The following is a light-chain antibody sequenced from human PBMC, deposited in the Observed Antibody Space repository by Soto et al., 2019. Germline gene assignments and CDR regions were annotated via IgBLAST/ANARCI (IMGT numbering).Light chain of an antibody. CDR1: NIGRKS. CDR3: TAWDGGLNARV. CDR2: DDR. Sequence: SYELTQPPSVSVAPGQTARITCGGSNIGRKSVHWYQQKPGQAPVVVVYDDRDRPSGIPERFSGSNSGNTATLDISGLQSEDEADYYCTAWDGGLNARVFGGGTKVTVL. J-gene: IGLJ3*02. V-gene: IGLV3-21*02.